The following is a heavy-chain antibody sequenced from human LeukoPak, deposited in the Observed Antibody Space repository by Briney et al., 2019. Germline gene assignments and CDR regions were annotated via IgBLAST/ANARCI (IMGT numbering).Heavy chain of an antibody. V-gene: IGHV3-30*18. CDR3: AKILPGLF. D-gene: IGHD3/OR15-3a*01. Sequence: GGSLRLSCAASGFTFSSYGMHWVRQAPGKGLEWVAVISYDGSNKYCADSVKGRFTISRDNSKNTLYLQMNSLRAEDTAVYYCAKILPGLFWGQGTLVTVSS. CDR1: GFTFSSYG. CDR2: ISYDGSNK. J-gene: IGHJ4*02.